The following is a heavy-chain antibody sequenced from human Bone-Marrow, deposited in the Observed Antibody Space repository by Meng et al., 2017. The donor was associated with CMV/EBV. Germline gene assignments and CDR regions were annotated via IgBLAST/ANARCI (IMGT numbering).Heavy chain of an antibody. CDR1: GGFISNSSHY. CDR2: IYYSGST. J-gene: IGHJ4*02. D-gene: IGHD3-3*01. V-gene: IGHV4-39*01. CDR3: ARHLVTIFGVVIAYPDYFDY. Sequence: SETLSLTCIVSGGFISNSSHYWGWIRQPPGKGLEWIGSIYYSGSTYYNPSLKSRVTISVDTSKNQFSLKLSSVTAADTAVYYCARHLVTIFGVVIAYPDYFDYWGQGTLVPSPQ.